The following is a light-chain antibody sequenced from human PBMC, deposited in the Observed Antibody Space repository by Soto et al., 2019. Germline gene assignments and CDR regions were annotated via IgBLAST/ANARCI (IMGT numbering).Light chain of an antibody. J-gene: IGKJ1*01. CDR2: TSS. Sequence: DIEMTQSPSSLSASLGDRVTITCRASDVINSYLAWYQQRPGKAPILLIHTSSTLQSGVPSRFSGSGSGTDFTLTISNLQPEDVATYYCQKYDSAPWAFDQGTKVEI. CDR3: QKYDSAPWA. CDR1: DVINSY. V-gene: IGKV1-27*01.